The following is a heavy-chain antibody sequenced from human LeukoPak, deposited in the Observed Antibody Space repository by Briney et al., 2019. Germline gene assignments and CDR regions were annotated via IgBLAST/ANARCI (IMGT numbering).Heavy chain of an antibody. V-gene: IGHV1-2*02. D-gene: IGHD2-2*01. Sequence: ASVKVTCKASGYTFTGYYNHWVRQPPGQGLEWMGWINPNSGGTNYAQKFQGRVTMTRDTSISTAYMELSRLRSDDTGVYYCASWGREYQLLRVAWGHGTLVTVSS. CDR1: GYTFTGYY. J-gene: IGHJ5*01. CDR2: INPNSGGT. CDR3: ASWGREYQLLRVA.